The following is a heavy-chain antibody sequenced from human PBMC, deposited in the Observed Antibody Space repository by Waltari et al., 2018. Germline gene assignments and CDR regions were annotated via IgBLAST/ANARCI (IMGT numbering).Heavy chain of an antibody. V-gene: IGHV4-59*01. D-gene: IGHD3-9*01. Sequence: QVQLQESGPGLVKPSETLSLTCTVSGGSISSYYWSWIRQPPGKGLEWIGYIYYSGSTDYNPSIESRVTISVDTSKNQFSLKLSSVTAADTAVYYCARGGRDILTGFPLNYWGQGTLVTVSS. CDR3: ARGGRDILTGFPLNY. CDR1: GGSISSYY. J-gene: IGHJ4*02. CDR2: IYYSGST.